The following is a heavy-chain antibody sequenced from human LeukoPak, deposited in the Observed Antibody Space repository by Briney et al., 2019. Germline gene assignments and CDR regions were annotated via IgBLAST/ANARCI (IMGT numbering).Heavy chain of an antibody. Sequence: GGSLRLSCAASGSTFSSYSMNWVRQAPGKGLEWVSSISSSSSYIYYADSVKGRFTISRDSAKNSLYLQMNSLRAEDTAVYYCARESYYDSSGYFDYWGQGTLVTVSS. D-gene: IGHD3-22*01. V-gene: IGHV3-21*01. CDR2: ISSSSSYI. CDR1: GSTFSSYS. CDR3: ARESYYDSSGYFDY. J-gene: IGHJ4*02.